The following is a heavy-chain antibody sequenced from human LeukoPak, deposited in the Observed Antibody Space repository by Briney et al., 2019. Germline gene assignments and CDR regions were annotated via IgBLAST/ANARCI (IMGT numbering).Heavy chain of an antibody. CDR3: AKGNYDILTGYYSDIPFDY. D-gene: IGHD3-9*01. J-gene: IGHJ4*02. CDR1: GFSFTTYW. V-gene: IGHV3-7*01. CDR2: IKQDGTEK. Sequence: GESLRLSCAASGFSFTTYWMSWVRQAPGKGLEWVANIKQDGTEKYYVDSVKGRFTISRDNAKNSLYLQMNSLRVEDTAVYYCAKGNYDILTGYYSDIPFDYWGQGTLVTVSS.